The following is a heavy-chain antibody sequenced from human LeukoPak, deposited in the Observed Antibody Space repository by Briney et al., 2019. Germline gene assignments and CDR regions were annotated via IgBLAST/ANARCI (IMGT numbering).Heavy chain of an antibody. CDR3: AKDPTASSSWQFDY. V-gene: IGHV3-23*01. CDR2: ISGSGGST. J-gene: IGHJ4*02. CDR1: GFTFSFYA. Sequence: PGGSLRLSCAASGFTFSFYAMNWVRQAPGKGLEWVSTISGSGGSTYYADSVKGRFTISRDNSKSTLYLQMNSLRAEDTAVYYCAKDPTASSSWQFDYWGQGTLVTVSS. D-gene: IGHD6-13*01.